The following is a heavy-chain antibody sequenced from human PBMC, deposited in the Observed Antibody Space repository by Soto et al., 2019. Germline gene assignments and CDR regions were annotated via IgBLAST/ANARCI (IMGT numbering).Heavy chain of an antibody. D-gene: IGHD3-10*01. V-gene: IGHV1-8*01. CDR3: ARERQITLVRGGRGWFDP. CDR1: GYTFTSYD. J-gene: IGHJ5*02. CDR2: MNPNSGNT. Sequence: QVQLVQSGAEVKKPGASVKVSCKASGYTFTSYDINWVRQATGQGLEWMGWMNPNSGNTGYAQKFQGRVTMTRNTSISTAYMELSSLRSEDTAVYYCARERQITLVRGGRGWFDPWGQGTLVTVSS.